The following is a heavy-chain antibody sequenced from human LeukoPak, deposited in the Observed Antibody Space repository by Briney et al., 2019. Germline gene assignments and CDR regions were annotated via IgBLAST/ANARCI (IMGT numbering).Heavy chain of an antibody. CDR2: IYTSGST. D-gene: IGHD6-13*01. CDR1: GGSISSGSYY. V-gene: IGHV4-61*02. CDR3: ARGPYSRWYYFDY. J-gene: IGHJ4*02. Sequence: PSQTLSLTCTVSGGSISSGSYYWSWIRQPAGKGLEWIGRIYTSGSTNYNPSLKSRVTISVDTSKNQFSLKLSSVTAADTAVYYCARGPYSRWYYFDYWGQGTLVTVSS.